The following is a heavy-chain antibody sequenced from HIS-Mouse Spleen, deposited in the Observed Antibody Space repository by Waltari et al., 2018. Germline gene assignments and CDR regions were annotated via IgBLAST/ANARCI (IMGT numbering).Heavy chain of an antibody. J-gene: IGHJ4*02. CDR3: ARAVGRENFDY. Sequence: QLQLQESGPGLVKPSETLSLTCTVPGGSISISCYYWGWIRQPPGKGLEWVGSIYYSGSTYYNPSLKSRVTISVETSKNQFSLKLSSVTAADTAVYYCARAVGRENFDYWGQGTLVTVSS. D-gene: IGHD2-15*01. V-gene: IGHV4-39*07. CDR1: GGSISISCYY. CDR2: IYYSGST.